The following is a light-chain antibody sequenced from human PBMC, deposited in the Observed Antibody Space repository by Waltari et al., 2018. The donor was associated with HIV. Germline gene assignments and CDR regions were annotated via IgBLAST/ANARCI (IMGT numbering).Light chain of an antibody. CDR1: SSDVCGYNY. Sequence: QSALTQPPSASGSPGQSVTISCTGTSSDVCGYNYVSWYQQHPGKAPKLMIYEVSKRPSGVPDRFSGSKSGNTASLTVSGLQAEDEADYYCSSYGGSNNHVVFGGGTKLTVL. CDR2: EVS. J-gene: IGLJ2*01. CDR3: SSYGGSNNHVV. V-gene: IGLV2-8*01.